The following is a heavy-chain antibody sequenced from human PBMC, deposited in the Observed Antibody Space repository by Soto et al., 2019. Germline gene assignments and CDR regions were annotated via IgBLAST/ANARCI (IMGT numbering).Heavy chain of an antibody. CDR2: ITRSGTTT. V-gene: IGHV3-48*02. CDR1: GFTFSNYG. J-gene: IGHJ4*02. CDR3: ASPEVALNY. Sequence: EVQLVESGGGLVQPGGSRRLSCAASGFTFSNYGMNWVRQAPGKGLEWDSTITRSGTTTYYADSVKGRFTISRDNAKNSLYLQMNSLRDEDTAVYYCASPEVALNYWGQGTLVTVSS. D-gene: IGHD2-15*01.